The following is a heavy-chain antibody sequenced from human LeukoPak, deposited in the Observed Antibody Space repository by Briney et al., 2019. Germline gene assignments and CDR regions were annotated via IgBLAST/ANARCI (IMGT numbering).Heavy chain of an antibody. D-gene: IGHD3-10*01. Sequence: SETLSLTCTVSGGSISSSSYYWGWIRQPPGKGLEWIGSIYYSGSTYYNPSLKSRVTISVYTSKNQFSLKLSSVTAADTAVYYCARGGLGLGYWGQGTLVTVSS. J-gene: IGHJ4*02. V-gene: IGHV4-39*07. CDR1: GGSISSSSYY. CDR3: ARGGLGLGY. CDR2: IYYSGST.